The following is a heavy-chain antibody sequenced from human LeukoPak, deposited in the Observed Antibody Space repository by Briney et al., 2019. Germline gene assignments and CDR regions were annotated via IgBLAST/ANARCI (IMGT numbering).Heavy chain of an antibody. CDR1: GFSFSSYN. J-gene: IGHJ4*02. V-gene: IGHV3-21*01. D-gene: IGHD5-12*01. Sequence: GGSLRLSCEASGFSFSSYNMDWVCQTPGKGLEWISSITTSSTYTFYADSVKGRFTISRDNAKNSLYLQMNSLRAEDTAVYYCARDLLVASDYWGQGTLVTVSS. CDR2: ITTSSTYT. CDR3: ARDLLVASDY.